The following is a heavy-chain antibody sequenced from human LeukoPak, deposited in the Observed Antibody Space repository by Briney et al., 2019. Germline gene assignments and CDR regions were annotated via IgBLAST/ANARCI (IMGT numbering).Heavy chain of an antibody. CDR1: GVSISSSTYY. CDR2: IYYSGRT. D-gene: IGHD3-9*01. CDR3: VRVIDWSRWFDP. J-gene: IGHJ5*02. Sequence: SETLSLTCTVSGVSISSSTYYWGWIRQPPGKGLEWIGRIYYSGRTYYDPSLKSRVTISVDTSKNQFSLKLSSVTAADTAVYYCVRVIDWSRWFDPWGQGTLVTVSS. V-gene: IGHV4-39*07.